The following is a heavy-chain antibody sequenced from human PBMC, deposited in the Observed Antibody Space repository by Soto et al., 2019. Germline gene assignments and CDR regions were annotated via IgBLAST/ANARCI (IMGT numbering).Heavy chain of an antibody. CDR3: ARGRGSTGYLGREHYFDY. J-gene: IGHJ4*02. V-gene: IGHV3-66*01. CDR2: INIGGNT. D-gene: IGHD2-2*01. Sequence: EVQVVESGGGLVQPGGSLRLSCAASGFRVTTNKMNWVRKAPGKGLEGVSIINIGGNTYYADSVKDRFTISRDNSRNTLYLHMDSLRAEDTAVYYCARGRGSTGYLGREHYFDYWGQGTLVTVSP. CDR1: GFRVTTNK.